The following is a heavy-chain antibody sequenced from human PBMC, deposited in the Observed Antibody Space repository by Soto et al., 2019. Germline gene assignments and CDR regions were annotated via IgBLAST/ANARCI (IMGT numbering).Heavy chain of an antibody. CDR3: AKSPKGDGYDFSHFDY. Sequence: GSLRLSCAASGFTFSSYAMSWVRQAPGKGLEWVSAISGSGGSTYYADSVKGRFTISRDNSKNTLYLQMNSLRAEDTAVYYCAKSPKGDGYDFSHFDYWGQGTLVTVSS. J-gene: IGHJ4*02. CDR1: GFTFSSYA. V-gene: IGHV3-23*01. D-gene: IGHD5-12*01. CDR2: ISGSGGST.